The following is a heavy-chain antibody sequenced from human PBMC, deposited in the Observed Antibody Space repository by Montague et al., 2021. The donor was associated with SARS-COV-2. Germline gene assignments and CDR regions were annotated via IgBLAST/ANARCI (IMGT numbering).Heavy chain of an antibody. V-gene: IGHV4-39*02. Sequence: SETLSLTRNVSGGSISSSTYYWGWIRQPPGKGLEWIGNLYNGGTTYYSPSLKSRVTISVDTSKNHFSLNMASVTAADTAVYYCARTTKLRESSSGNYYYHAMNVGGQETTVTVSS. CDR3: ARTTKLRESSSGNYYYHAMNV. D-gene: IGHD3-16*01. CDR1: GGSISSSTYY. CDR2: LYNGGTT. J-gene: IGHJ6*01.